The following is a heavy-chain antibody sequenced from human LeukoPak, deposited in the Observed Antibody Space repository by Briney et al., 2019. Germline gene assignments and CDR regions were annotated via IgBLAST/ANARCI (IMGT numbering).Heavy chain of an antibody. D-gene: IGHD2-8*01. J-gene: IGHJ4*02. CDR2: IRYDGSNK. V-gene: IGHV3-30*02. CDR1: GFTFSNYT. CDR3: ATGMLYDY. Sequence: GGSLRLSCAASGFTFSNYTIHWVRQAPGKGLEWVAFIRYDGSNKYYVDSVKGRFTISRDNSKNTLYLQMNSLRAEDTAVYYCATGMLYDYWGQGTLVTVSS.